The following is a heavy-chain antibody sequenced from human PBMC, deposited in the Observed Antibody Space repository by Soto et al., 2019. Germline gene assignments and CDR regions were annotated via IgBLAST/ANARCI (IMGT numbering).Heavy chain of an antibody. CDR2: ISAYNGNT. Sequence: GASVKVSCKASGYTFTGYYMHWVRQAPGQGLEWMGWISAYNGNTNYAQKLQGRVTMTTDTSTSTAYMELRSLRSDDTAVYYCARESVARGGYYYYYMDVWGKGTTVTVSS. J-gene: IGHJ6*03. V-gene: IGHV1-18*04. CDR1: GYTFTGYY. CDR3: ARESVARGGYYYYYMDV. D-gene: IGHD6-19*01.